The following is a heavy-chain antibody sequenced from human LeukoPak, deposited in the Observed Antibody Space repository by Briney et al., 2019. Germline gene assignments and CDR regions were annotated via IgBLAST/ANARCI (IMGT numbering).Heavy chain of an antibody. CDR2: ILPIFGTA. CDR3: ARGLGYYDSSGDSLYMDV. V-gene: IGHV1-69*05. D-gene: IGHD3-22*01. Sequence: SVKLSCKASGGTFSSYAISWVRHAPGQGLELMGSILPIFGTANYAQKFQGRVTITTDESTSTAYRELSSLRSEDTAVYYCARGLGYYDSSGDSLYMDVGGKGTTVTVSS. J-gene: IGHJ6*03. CDR1: GGTFSSYA.